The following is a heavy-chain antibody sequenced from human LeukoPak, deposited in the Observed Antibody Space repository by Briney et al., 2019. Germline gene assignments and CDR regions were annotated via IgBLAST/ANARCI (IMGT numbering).Heavy chain of an antibody. CDR3: ARDSRAAVPSLGH. Sequence: GASVKVSCKASVYTFTDYYIHWVRQAPGQGLEWMGWINPNTGGTNYAQGFQGRVTMTRDTSISTAYMELSRLRSDDTAVYYCARDSRAAVPSLGHWGQGTLVTVSS. CDR1: VYTFTDYY. CDR2: INPNTGGT. D-gene: IGHD6-13*01. J-gene: IGHJ4*02. V-gene: IGHV1-2*02.